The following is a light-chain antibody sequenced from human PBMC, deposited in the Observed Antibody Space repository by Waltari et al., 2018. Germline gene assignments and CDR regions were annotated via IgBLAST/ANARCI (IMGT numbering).Light chain of an antibody. CDR1: QSVSSQ. V-gene: IGKV3-11*01. J-gene: IGKJ1*01. CDR3: QQCNNSPPT. Sequence: EIVLTQSPATLSLSPGEGATLSCRASQSVSSQLVWYQQKRGQAPRLLIYVASNRATGIPARFSGSGSGTDFTLTISRLEPEDFAVYYCQQCNNSPPTFGQGTKVEIK. CDR2: VAS.